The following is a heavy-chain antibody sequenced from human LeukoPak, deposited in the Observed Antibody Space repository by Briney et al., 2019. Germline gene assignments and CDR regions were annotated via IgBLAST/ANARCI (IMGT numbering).Heavy chain of an antibody. Sequence: GGSLRLSCAASGFTVSSNYMSWVRQAPGKGLEWVSVIYSGGSTYYADSVKGRFTISRDNSKNTLYLQMNSLRAEDTAVYYCARDLGYCSGGSCYRPWFDPWGQGTLVAVSS. J-gene: IGHJ5*02. D-gene: IGHD2-15*01. V-gene: IGHV3-66*01. CDR1: GFTVSSNY. CDR2: IYSGGST. CDR3: ARDLGYCSGGSCYRPWFDP.